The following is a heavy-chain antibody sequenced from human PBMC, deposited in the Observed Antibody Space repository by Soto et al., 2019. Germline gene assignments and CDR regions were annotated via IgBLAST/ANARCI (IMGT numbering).Heavy chain of an antibody. CDR2: INHSGGT. J-gene: IGHJ4*02. V-gene: IGHV4-34*01. CDR3: ARLNYDFWSGKRDY. Sequence: QVQLQQWGAGLLKPSETLSLTCAVYGGSFSGYYWSWIRQPPGKGLEWNGEINHSGGTKCNPSLTSRVTISGDTSKNQFSLKLRSVTAADTAVYYCARLNYDFWSGKRDYWGQGSLVTVSS. D-gene: IGHD3-3*01. CDR1: GGSFSGYY.